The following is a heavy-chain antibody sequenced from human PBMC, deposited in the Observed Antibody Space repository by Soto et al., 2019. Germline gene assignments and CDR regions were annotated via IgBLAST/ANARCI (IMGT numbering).Heavy chain of an antibody. CDR1: GGSISSDGYS. CDR3: ARGQVVAAHH. D-gene: IGHD2-15*01. CDR2: IYHSGST. Sequence: QLQLQEYGSGLVKPSQTLSLTCAVSGGSISSDGYSWSWIREPPGKGLEWIGYIYHSGSTYYNPSLKSRVTISVDWSKNQFSLKLSSVTAADTAVYYCARGQVVAAHHWGQGTLVTVSS. V-gene: IGHV4-30-2*01. J-gene: IGHJ4*02.